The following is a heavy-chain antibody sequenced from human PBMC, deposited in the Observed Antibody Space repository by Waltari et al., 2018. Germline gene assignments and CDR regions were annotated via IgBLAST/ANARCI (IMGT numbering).Heavy chain of an antibody. CDR3: ARGGTYYYGSGNFYKGDTFDI. CDR2: ISGGSTYI. J-gene: IGHJ3*02. CDR1: GFTFNSYS. V-gene: IGHV3-21*02. D-gene: IGHD3-10*01. Sequence: EVQLVESGGGLVKPGGSLRLSCVASGFTFNSYSMNWVRQAPGKGLEWVSSISGGSTYIFYADPMKGRFTISRDNAKNSLYLQMNSLRAEDTAVYYCARGGTYYYGSGNFYKGDTFDIWGQGTMVTVSS.